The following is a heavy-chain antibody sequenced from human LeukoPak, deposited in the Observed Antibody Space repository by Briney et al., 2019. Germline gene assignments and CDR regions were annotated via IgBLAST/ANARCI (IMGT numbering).Heavy chain of an antibody. Sequence: ASVKVSCKASGYTFTSYYMNWVRQAPGQGLEWMGIINPSGGNTSYTQKFQGRVTMTRDMSTSTVYMELSSLRSEDTAVYYCARVFDSGSQAYFYYMDVWGKGTTVTISS. CDR3: ARVFDSGSQAYFYYMDV. CDR2: INPSGGNT. J-gene: IGHJ6*03. CDR1: GYTFTSYY. V-gene: IGHV1-46*01. D-gene: IGHD3-10*01.